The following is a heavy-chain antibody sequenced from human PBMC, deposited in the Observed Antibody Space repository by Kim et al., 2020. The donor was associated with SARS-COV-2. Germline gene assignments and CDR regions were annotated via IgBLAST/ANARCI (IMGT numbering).Heavy chain of an antibody. CDR3: ASNPNWGSLYWFDP. V-gene: IGHV4-59*01. Sequence: TPSLKSRVTISVDTSKNQFSLKLSSVTAAATAVYYCASNPNWGSLYWFDPWGQGTLVTVSS. J-gene: IGHJ5*02. D-gene: IGHD7-27*01.